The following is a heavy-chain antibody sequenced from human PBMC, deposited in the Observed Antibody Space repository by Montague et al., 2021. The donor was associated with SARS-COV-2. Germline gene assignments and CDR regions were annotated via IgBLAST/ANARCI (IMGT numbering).Heavy chain of an antibody. CDR1: IGSVDHYY. J-gene: IGHJ3*02. D-gene: IGHD4-17*01. CDR3: AKTLMTTVTTWAFDI. V-gene: IGHV4-59*02. Sequence: SETLSLTCTVSIGSVDHYYWMWIRQPPGKGLEWIGYVFYSGNTDYNPSLQRRATIPVDRSTNQFSLRVTSVTAADTAVYYCAKTLMTTVTTWAFDIWGQGTMVTVSS. CDR2: VFYSGNT.